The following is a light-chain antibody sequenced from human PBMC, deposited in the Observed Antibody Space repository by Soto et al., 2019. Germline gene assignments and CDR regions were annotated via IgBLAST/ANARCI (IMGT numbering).Light chain of an antibody. CDR2: GAS. J-gene: IGKJ3*01. CDR1: QSVSSN. V-gene: IGKV3-15*01. CDR3: QQYNNWRFT. Sequence: EIVMTQSPATLSVSPGERATLSCRASQSVSSNLAWYQQKPGQAPRLLIYGASTRATRIPARFSGSGSGIEFTLTISSLQSEDFAVYYCQQYNNWRFTFGPGTKLDIK.